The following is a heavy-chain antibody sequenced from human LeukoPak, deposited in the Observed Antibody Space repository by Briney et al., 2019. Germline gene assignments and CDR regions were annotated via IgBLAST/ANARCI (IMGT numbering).Heavy chain of an antibody. V-gene: IGHV4-59*03. CDR2: IYYRGGT. D-gene: IGHD5-12*01. CDR1: GASIADAY. CDR3: AKVKGGYFYALDS. J-gene: IGHJ4*02. Sequence: PSETLSLTCTVSGASIADAYWSWLRQPPGKGLEWIGCIYYRGGTNYNPSLKSRVAISLDTSKNQFALSLSSVTAADTAVYYCAKVKGGYFYALDSWGQGTLVTVHS.